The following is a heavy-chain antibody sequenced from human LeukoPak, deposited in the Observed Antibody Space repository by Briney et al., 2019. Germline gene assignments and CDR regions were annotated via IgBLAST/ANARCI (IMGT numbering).Heavy chain of an antibody. V-gene: IGHV1-69*05. J-gene: IGHJ4*02. CDR1: GYTFTGHY. Sequence: GASVKVSCKASGYTFTGHYLHWIRQAPGQGLEWMGGIIPIFGTANYAQKFQGRVTITTDESTSTAYMELSSLRSEDTAVYYCARAAAVGEWGQGTLVTVSS. CDR3: ARAAAVGE. CDR2: IIPIFGTA. D-gene: IGHD6-13*01.